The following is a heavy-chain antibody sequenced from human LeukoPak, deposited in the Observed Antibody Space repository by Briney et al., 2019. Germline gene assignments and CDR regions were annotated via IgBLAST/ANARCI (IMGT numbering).Heavy chain of an antibody. V-gene: IGHV4-39*01. Sequence: SETLSLTCSVSDGSISSSSYYRGWIRQPPGKGLEWIGSIYFSGSTYYSPSLKSRVAISVDTSKNQFSLKLSSVTAADTAVYYCATTKWIQRHVDAFDIWGQGTMVTVSS. CDR2: IYFSGST. CDR1: DGSISSSSYY. CDR3: ATTKWIQRHVDAFDI. J-gene: IGHJ3*02. D-gene: IGHD5-18*01.